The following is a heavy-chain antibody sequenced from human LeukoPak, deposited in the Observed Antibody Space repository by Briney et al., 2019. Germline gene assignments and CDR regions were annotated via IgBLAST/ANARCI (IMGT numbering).Heavy chain of an antibody. D-gene: IGHD3-3*01. V-gene: IGHV3-30*04. CDR3: ARVHYDFWSGQDY. Sequence: GGSLRLSCAASGFTFSSYAMHWVRQAPGKGLEWVAVISYDGSNKYYADSVKGRFTISRDNSKNTLYLQMNSLRAEDTAVYYYARVHYDFWSGQDYWGQGTLVTVSS. J-gene: IGHJ4*02. CDR1: GFTFSSYA. CDR2: ISYDGSNK.